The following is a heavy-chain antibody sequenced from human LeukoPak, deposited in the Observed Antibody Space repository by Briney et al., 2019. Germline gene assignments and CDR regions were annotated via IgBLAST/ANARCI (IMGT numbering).Heavy chain of an antibody. CDR1: GFTFSDYA. Sequence: PGRSLRLSCAASGFTFSDYAMHWVRQAPGKGLEWVAVIGYDGSNKYDADSVKGRFTISRDNSKNMMYLQMNSLRAEDTAVYYCARDRFMVRGVMVGTFDLWGQRTMVTVSS. J-gene: IGHJ3*01. D-gene: IGHD3-10*01. V-gene: IGHV3-33*01. CDR3: ARDRFMVRGVMVGTFDL. CDR2: IGYDGSNK.